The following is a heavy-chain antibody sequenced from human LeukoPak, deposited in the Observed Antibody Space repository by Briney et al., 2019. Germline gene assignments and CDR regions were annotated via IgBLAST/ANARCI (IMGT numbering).Heavy chain of an antibody. CDR1: GFTFSSYE. Sequence: GGSLRFSCAASGFTFSSYEMNWVRQVPGKGLEWVSYISSSGSTIYYADSVKGRFTISRDNAKNSLYLQMNSLRAEDTAVYYCAREAWGSYLRYFDYWGQGTLVTVSS. D-gene: IGHD1-26*01. CDR3: AREAWGSYLRYFDY. CDR2: ISSSGSTI. J-gene: IGHJ4*02. V-gene: IGHV3-48*03.